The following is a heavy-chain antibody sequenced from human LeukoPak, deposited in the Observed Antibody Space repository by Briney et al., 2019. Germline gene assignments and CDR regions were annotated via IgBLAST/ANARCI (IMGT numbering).Heavy chain of an antibody. CDR3: ATKAATGTYFFNY. Sequence: GGSLRLSCAASGFTFSRYWMHWVRQAPGKGLMWVSRISPDGSTTLYADSVKGRFTISRDNSKNTLYLQMSSLRAEDTAVYFCATKAATGTYFFNYWGQGTLVTVSS. CDR1: GFTFSRYW. D-gene: IGHD6-13*01. CDR2: ISPDGSTT. J-gene: IGHJ4*02. V-gene: IGHV3-74*03.